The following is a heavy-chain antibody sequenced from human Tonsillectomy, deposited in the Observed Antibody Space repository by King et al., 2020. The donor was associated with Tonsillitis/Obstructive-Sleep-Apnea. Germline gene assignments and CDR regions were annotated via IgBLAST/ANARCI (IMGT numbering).Heavy chain of an antibody. CDR1: GGSFSGYY. Sequence: VQLQQWGAGLLKPSETLSLNCAVYGGSFSGYYWSWIRQPPGKGLEWIGEITHSGNTNYKPSLKSRVTISVDTSKNQFSLKPSAVTAADTAVYYCARGGDIVVVPAAMYFDYWGQGNLVTASS. J-gene: IGHJ4*02. V-gene: IGHV4-34*01. CDR2: ITHSGNT. D-gene: IGHD2-2*01. CDR3: ARGGDIVVVPAAMYFDY.